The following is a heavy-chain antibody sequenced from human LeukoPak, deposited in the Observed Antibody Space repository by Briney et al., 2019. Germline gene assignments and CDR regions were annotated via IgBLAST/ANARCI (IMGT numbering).Heavy chain of an antibody. CDR3: ARHGSGYSFDH. Sequence: PSETLSLTCTVSGGSISSSSYYWGWIRQPPGKGLEWIGSIYYSGSTYYNPSLKSRVTISVDTSKNQFSLKLSSLTPADTALYFRARHGSGYSFDHWGQGTLVTVSS. CDR1: GGSISSSSYY. CDR2: IYYSGST. J-gene: IGHJ4*02. V-gene: IGHV4-39*01. D-gene: IGHD3-22*01.